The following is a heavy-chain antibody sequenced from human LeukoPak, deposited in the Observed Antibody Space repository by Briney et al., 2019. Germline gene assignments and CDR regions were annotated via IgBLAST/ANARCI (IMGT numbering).Heavy chain of an antibody. CDR1: GLTFSSYG. J-gene: IGHJ3*02. D-gene: IGHD6-19*01. Sequence: GGSLRLSCAASGLTFSSYGMHWVRQAPGKGLEWVAVISYDGSNKYYADSVKGRFTISRDNSKNTLYLQMNSLRAEDTAVYYCAKGRGYQWLVLNVGAFDIWGQGTMVTVSS. CDR2: ISYDGSNK. CDR3: AKGRGYQWLVLNVGAFDI. V-gene: IGHV3-30*18.